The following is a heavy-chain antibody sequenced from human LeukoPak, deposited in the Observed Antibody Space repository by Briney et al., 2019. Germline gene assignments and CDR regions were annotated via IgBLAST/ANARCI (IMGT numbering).Heavy chain of an antibody. CDR1: GYSISSGYY. V-gene: IGHV4-38-2*02. J-gene: IGHJ3*02. D-gene: IGHD6-19*01. CDR2: IYHSGST. Sequence: SETLSLTCTVSGYSISSGYYWDWIRQPPGKGLERIGSIYHSGSTYYNSSLKSRVTISVDTSKNQFSLKLSSVTAADTAVYYCARATPGYSSGWYEGPEAFDIWGQGTMVTVSS. CDR3: ARATPGYSSGWYEGPEAFDI.